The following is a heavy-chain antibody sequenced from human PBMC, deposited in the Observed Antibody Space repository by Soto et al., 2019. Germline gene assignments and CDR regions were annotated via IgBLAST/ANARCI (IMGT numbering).Heavy chain of an antibody. CDR1: GFTFSNYA. J-gene: IGHJ1*01. D-gene: IGHD2-15*01. CDR3: ARPRLYGTGGTCYFAEYFQH. CDR2: VSQDGDST. Sequence: EVQLLESGGGLVQPGGSLRLSCTASGFTFSNYAMSWLRQAPGKGLEWVSAVSQDGDSTYYAYSVKGRYTISRDNSKNTLYLQVNSLRADDTAVYYCARPRLYGTGGTCYFAEYFQHWGRGTLVTFSS. V-gene: IGHV3-23*01.